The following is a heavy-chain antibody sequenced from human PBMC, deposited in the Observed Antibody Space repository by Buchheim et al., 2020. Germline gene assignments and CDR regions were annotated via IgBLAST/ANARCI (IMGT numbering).Heavy chain of an antibody. CDR3: ASCVVVVAAIDY. Sequence: QVQLVESGGGVVQPGRSLRLSCAASGFTFSSYAMHWVRQAPGTGLEWVAVISYDGSNKYYADSVKGRLTISRDNSKNTLYLQMNSLRAEDTAVYYCASCVVVVAAIDYWGQGTL. J-gene: IGHJ4*02. V-gene: IGHV3-30*04. D-gene: IGHD2-15*01. CDR2: ISYDGSNK. CDR1: GFTFSSYA.